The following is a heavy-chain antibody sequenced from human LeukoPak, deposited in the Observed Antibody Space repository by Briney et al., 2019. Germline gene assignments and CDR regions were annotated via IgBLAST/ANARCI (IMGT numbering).Heavy chain of an antibody. D-gene: IGHD6-19*01. V-gene: IGHV4-39*07. CDR3: ASFGTVAAYPFDY. J-gene: IGHJ4*02. CDR2: IYYSGST. Sequence: SETLSLTCTVSGGSISSSSYYWGWIRQPPGKGLEWIGSIYYSGSTYYNPSLKSRVTISVDTSKNQFSLKLSSVTAADTAVYYCASFGTVAAYPFDYWGQGTLVTVSS. CDR1: GGSISSSSYY.